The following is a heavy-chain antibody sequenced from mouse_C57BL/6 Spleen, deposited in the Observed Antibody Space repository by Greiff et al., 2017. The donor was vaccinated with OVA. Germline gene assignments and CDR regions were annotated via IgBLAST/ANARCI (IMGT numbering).Heavy chain of an antibody. Sequence: ESGPGLVKPSQSLSLTCSVTGYSITSGYYWNWIRQFPGNKLEWMGYISYDGSNNYNPSLKNRISITRDTSKNQFFLKLNSVTTEDTATYYCARERPSPFAYWGQGTLVTVSA. J-gene: IGHJ3*01. CDR2: ISYDGSN. CDR1: GYSITSGYY. V-gene: IGHV3-6*01. CDR3: ARERPSPFAY.